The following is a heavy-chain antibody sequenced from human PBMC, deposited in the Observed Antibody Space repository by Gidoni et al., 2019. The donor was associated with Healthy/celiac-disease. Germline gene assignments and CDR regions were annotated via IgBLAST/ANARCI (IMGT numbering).Heavy chain of an antibody. D-gene: IGHD3-10*01. CDR2: IKSKTDGGTT. CDR1: GFTFSNAW. Sequence: EVQLVESGGGLVKPGGSLRLSCAASGFTFSNAWMSWVRQAPGKGLEWVGRIKSKTDGGTTDYAAPVKGRFTISRDDSKNTLYLQMNSLKTEDTAVYYCTTNYGSGSYHYFDYWGQGTLVTVSS. J-gene: IGHJ4*02. V-gene: IGHV3-15*01. CDR3: TTNYGSGSYHYFDY.